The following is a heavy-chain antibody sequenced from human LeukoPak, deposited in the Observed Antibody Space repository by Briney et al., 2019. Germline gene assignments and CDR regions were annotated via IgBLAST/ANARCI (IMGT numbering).Heavy chain of an antibody. CDR2: ISGSGGST. CDR3: AKEVPYDSSGYYPSNWFDP. CDR1: GFTFNSYA. D-gene: IGHD3-22*01. J-gene: IGHJ5*02. Sequence: PGGSLRLSCAASGFTFNSYAMYWVRQAPGKGLEWVSAISGSGGSTYYADSVKGRFTISRDNSKNTLYLQMNSLRAEDTAVYYCAKEVPYDSSGYYPSNWFDPWGQGTLVTVSS. V-gene: IGHV3-23*01.